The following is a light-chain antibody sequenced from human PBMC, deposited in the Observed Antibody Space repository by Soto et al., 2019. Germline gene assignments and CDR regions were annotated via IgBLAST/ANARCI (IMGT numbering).Light chain of an antibody. V-gene: IGKV3-20*01. CDR1: QSVTSNY. J-gene: IGKJ1*01. Sequence: ERAPLSCRASQSVTSNYLVWYQQKPGQAPRLLIYGASSRATGIPDRFSGSGSGTDFTLTISRLEPEDFAVYYCQQYYNWWTFGQGTKVDI. CDR2: GAS. CDR3: QQYYNWWT.